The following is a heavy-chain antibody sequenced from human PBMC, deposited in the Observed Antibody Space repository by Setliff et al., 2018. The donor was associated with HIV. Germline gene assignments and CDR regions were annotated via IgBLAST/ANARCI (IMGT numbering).Heavy chain of an antibody. J-gene: IGHJ5*02. CDR2: IYHSGTT. Sequence: PSETLSLTCAVSDYSISGGYYWGWIRQPPGQGLAWIGTIYHSGTTYYNPSLKSRVTISVDTSKNQFSLKLSSVTAADTAVYYCARTWWLRPNWFDPWGQGTLVTSPQ. CDR1: DYSISGGYY. CDR3: ARTWWLRPNWFDP. D-gene: IGHD5-12*01. V-gene: IGHV4-38-2*01.